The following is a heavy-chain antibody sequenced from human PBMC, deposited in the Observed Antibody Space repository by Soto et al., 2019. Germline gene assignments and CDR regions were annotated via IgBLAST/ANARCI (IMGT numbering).Heavy chain of an antibody. CDR2: IIPIFGTA. Sequence: ASVKVSCKASGGTFSSYAISWVRQAPGQGLEWMGGIIPIFGTANYAQKFQGRVTITADESTSTAYMELSSLRSEDTAVYYCACSMVRGVIDYFDYWGQGTLVTVSS. D-gene: IGHD3-10*01. V-gene: IGHV1-69*13. CDR3: ACSMVRGVIDYFDY. J-gene: IGHJ4*02. CDR1: GGTFSSYA.